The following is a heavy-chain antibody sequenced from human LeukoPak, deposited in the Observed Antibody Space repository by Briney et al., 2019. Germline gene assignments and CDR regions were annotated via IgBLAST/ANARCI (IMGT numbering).Heavy chain of an antibody. Sequence: GGSLRLSCAASGFTFSSYWMHWVRQAPGKGLVWVSRINSDGSSTIYADSVKGRFTMSRDSAKNTLYLQMNSLRAEETAVYYCARGYSSSSPSGFAFDIWGRGTMVTVSS. V-gene: IGHV3-74*01. CDR2: INSDGSST. J-gene: IGHJ3*02. D-gene: IGHD6-6*01. CDR3: ARGYSSSSPSGFAFDI. CDR1: GFTFSSYW.